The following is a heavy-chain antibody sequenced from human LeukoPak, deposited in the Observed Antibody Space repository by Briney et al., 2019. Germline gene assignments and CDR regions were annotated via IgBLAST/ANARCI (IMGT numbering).Heavy chain of an antibody. CDR3: ARRDWFRNGAFDI. CDR2: IYYSGST. V-gene: IGHV4-59*01. D-gene: IGHD3-9*01. J-gene: IGHJ3*02. Sequence: PSETLSLTCTVSGGSISSYYWSWIRQPPGKGLEWIGYIYYSGSTNYNPSLKSRVTISVDTSKNQFSLKLSSVTAADTAVYYCARRDWFRNGAFDIWGQGTMVTVSS. CDR1: GGSISSYY.